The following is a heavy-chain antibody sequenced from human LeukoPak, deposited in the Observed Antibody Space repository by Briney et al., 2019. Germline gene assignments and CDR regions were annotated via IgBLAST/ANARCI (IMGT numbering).Heavy chain of an antibody. V-gene: IGHV1-8*03. Sequence: VASVKVSCKASGYTFTSYDINWVRQATGQGLEWMGWMNPNSGNTGYAQKFQGRVTITRNTSISTAYMELGSLRSEDTAVYYCARTGYGRSKYYFDYWGQGTLVTVSS. D-gene: IGHD5-18*01. CDR1: GYTFTSYD. CDR3: ARTGYGRSKYYFDY. J-gene: IGHJ4*02. CDR2: MNPNSGNT.